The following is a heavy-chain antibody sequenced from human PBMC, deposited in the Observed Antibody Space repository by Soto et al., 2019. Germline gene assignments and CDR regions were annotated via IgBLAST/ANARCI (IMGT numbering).Heavy chain of an antibody. CDR2: LNPDGSAK. V-gene: IGHV3-7*05. CDR3: AYGSGNYRFQY. J-gene: IGHJ4*02. D-gene: IGHD3-10*01. Sequence: EVQLVESGGGLVHPGGSLRLSCAAPGFTFRSYWLSWVRQAPGKGLEWVANLNPDGSAKYYVDSVKGRFTISRDNAKNSLSLQINSLRAADTAFYYCAYGSGNYRFQYWGQGTLVTVSA. CDR1: GFTFRSYW.